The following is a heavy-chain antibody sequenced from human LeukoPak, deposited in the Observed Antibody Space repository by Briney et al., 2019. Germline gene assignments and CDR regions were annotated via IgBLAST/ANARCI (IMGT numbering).Heavy chain of an antibody. J-gene: IGHJ4*02. V-gene: IGHV3-23*01. CDR2: ISGSGGST. Sequence: GGSLRLSCAASGFTFSSYAMSWVRQAPGKGLEWVSAISGSGGSTYYADSVEGRFTISRDNSKNTLYLQMNSLRAGDTAVYYCAKEGGVALIPAAIPFFDYWGQGTLVTVSS. CDR3: AKEGGVALIPAAIPFFDY. CDR1: GFTFSSYA. D-gene: IGHD2-2*01.